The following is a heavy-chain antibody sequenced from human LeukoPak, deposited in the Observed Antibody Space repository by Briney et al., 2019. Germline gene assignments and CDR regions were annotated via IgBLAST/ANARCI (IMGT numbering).Heavy chain of an antibody. CDR3: ARDRGVPRRYYFVQ. CDR2: IQYNEST. D-gene: IGHD3-10*01. V-gene: IGHV4-39*07. Sequence: PSETLSLTCTVSGGSMSSSSYYWGCVRQPPGKGLEWIGSIQYNESTCYNPSLESRVIMSVDTSRNQFSLNLTSVTAADAAMYYCARDRGVPRRYYFVQWGKGTLVTVSS. CDR1: GGSMSSSSYY. J-gene: IGHJ4*02.